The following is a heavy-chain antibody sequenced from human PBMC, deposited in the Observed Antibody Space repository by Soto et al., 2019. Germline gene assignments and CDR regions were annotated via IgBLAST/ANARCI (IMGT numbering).Heavy chain of an antibody. D-gene: IGHD6-6*01. J-gene: IGHJ5*02. V-gene: IGHV3-48*02. Sequence: EVQLVESGGGLVQPGGSLRLSCAASGFTFSSYSMNWVRQAPGKGLEWVSYISSSSSTIYYADSVKGRFTISRDNAKNSRYLQMNSLRDEDTAVYYCARAPIGRIAARRNNWFDPWGQGTLVTVSS. CDR1: GFTFSSYS. CDR2: ISSSSSTI. CDR3: ARAPIGRIAARRNNWFDP.